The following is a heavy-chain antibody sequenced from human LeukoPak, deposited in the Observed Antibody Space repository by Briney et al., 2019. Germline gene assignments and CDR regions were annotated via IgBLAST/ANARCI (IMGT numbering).Heavy chain of an antibody. CDR1: GFTFSDYY. D-gene: IGHD4-11*01. CDR3: ARSRTTVTTSTAFDI. V-gene: IGHV3-11*01. J-gene: IGHJ3*02. Sequence: PGGSLRLSCAASGFTFSDYYMSWISQAPGKGLEWVSYISSSGSTIYYADSVKGRFTISRDNAKNSLYLQMNSLRAEDTAVYYCARSRTTVTTSTAFDIWGQGTMVTVSS. CDR2: ISSSGSTI.